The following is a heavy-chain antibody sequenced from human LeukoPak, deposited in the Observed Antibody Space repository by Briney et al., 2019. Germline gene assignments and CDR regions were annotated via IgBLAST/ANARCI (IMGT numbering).Heavy chain of an antibody. J-gene: IGHJ6*02. V-gene: IGHV3-30*03. D-gene: IGHD6-19*01. CDR1: GFTFSSYG. CDR3: ASLAVCIAVAGTCGMDV. Sequence: PGRSLRLSCAASGFTFSSYGMHWVRQAPGKGLEWVAVISYDGSNKYYADSVKGRFTISRDNSKNTLYLQMNSLRAEDTAVYYCASLAVCIAVAGTCGMDVWGQGTTVTVSS. CDR2: ISYDGSNK.